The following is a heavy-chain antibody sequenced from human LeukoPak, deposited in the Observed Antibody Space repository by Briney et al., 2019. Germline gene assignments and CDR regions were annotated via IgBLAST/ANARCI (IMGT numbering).Heavy chain of an antibody. J-gene: IGHJ1*01. CDR3: AKDRRDYCGGDCYSIEYFQH. CDR1: EFTFDDYA. Sequence: PGGSLRLSCAASEFTFDDYAMHWVRQAPGKGLEWVSLISGDGGSTYYAGSVKGRFTISRDNSKNSLYLQMNSLRTEDTALYYCAKDRRDYCGGDCYSIEYFQHWGQGTLVTVSS. V-gene: IGHV3-43*02. D-gene: IGHD2-21*02. CDR2: ISGDGGST.